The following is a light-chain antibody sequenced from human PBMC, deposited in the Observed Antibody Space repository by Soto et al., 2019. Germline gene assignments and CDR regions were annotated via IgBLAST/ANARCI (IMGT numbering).Light chain of an antibody. J-gene: IGKJ4*01. CDR1: QSVGNH. Sequence: EIELTQSPATLSVSPGQKATLSCRASQSVGNHLAWYQQKPGQSPRLLIYGESTRHTGIPARFSGSGSGTEFPLTITCLQYLDNTVSYYQQYNNLPPTLGGGTKVVT. CDR3: QQYNNLPPT. CDR2: GES. V-gene: IGKV3D-15*01.